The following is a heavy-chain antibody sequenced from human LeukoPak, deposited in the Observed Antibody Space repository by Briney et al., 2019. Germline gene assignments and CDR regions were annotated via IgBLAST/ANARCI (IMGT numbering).Heavy chain of an antibody. CDR2: FYSGAYDT. CDR3: AKIDRRECSRSSCYALDY. CDR1: GYSFTSYW. V-gene: IGHV5-51*01. D-gene: IGHD2-2*01. J-gene: IGHJ4*02. Sequence: GEALMISCQGFGYSFTSYWIGWERQMPGKGLEGMGIFYSGAYDTRYSPSFQGQVTISVDKSISPAYLQWSSLKASDTAIYYCAKIDRRECSRSSCYALDYWGQGTQVTVSS.